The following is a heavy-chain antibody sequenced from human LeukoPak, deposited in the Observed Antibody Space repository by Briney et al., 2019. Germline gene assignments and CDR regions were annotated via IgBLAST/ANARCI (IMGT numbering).Heavy chain of an antibody. V-gene: IGHV4-61*01. CDR3: ARVYSSNWPRPYYYFYSMDV. CDR1: GGSVSSGSYY. J-gene: IGHJ6*03. Sequence: SETLSLTCTVSGGSVSSGSYYGGWIRQPPGKGLEWIGYIYYTGSTNYNPSLKSRVTISVDTSYNQFSLKLRPVTAADTAVYYCARVYSSNWPRPYYYFYSMDVWGKGTTVTVSS. CDR2: IYYTGST. D-gene: IGHD6-13*01.